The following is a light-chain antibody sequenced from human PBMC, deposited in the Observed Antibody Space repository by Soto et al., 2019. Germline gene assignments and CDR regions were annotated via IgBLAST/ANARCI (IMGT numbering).Light chain of an antibody. V-gene: IGKV3-11*01. CDR2: DAS. CDR1: RSVSSD. Sequence: EIVLTQSPATLSLSPGESSTLSCGATRSVSSDLAWYQQKPGQAPRLLIYDASNRATGIPARFSGSGSGTDFTLAISSLQSEDFAVYFCQQYNNWPRTFGQGTKVDIK. CDR3: QQYNNWPRT. J-gene: IGKJ1*01.